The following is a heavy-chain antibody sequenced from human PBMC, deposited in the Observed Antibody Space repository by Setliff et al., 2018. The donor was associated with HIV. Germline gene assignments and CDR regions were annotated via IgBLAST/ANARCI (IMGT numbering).Heavy chain of an antibody. J-gene: IGHJ5*02. D-gene: IGHD6-6*01. CDR1: GGSFSGYY. V-gene: IGHV4-34*01. CDR2: INHSGST. CDR3: ARGSPFIAARNNWFDP. Sequence: TSETLSLTCAVYGGSFSGYYWSWIRQPPGKGLEWIGEINHSGSTNYNPSLKSRVTISVDTSKNQFSLKLSSVTAADTAVYYCARGSPFIAARNNWFDPWGQGTLVTVSS.